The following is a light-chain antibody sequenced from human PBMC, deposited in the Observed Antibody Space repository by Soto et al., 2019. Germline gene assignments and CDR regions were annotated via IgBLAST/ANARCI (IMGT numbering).Light chain of an antibody. CDR1: QSVSSSY. J-gene: IGKJ3*01. CDR2: GAS. Sequence: EIVLTQSPGTLSLSPGERATLSCRASQSVSSSYLAWYQQKPGQAPRLLIYGASSRATGIPDRFSGSGSGTDFTLTISRLEPEDCAVYYCQQYGSSPPFTFGPGTKGDIK. CDR3: QQYGSSPPFT. V-gene: IGKV3-20*01.